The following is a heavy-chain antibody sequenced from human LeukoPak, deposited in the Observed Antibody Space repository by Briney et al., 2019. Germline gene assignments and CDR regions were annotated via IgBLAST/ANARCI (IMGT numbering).Heavy chain of an antibody. CDR1: GYTFTSYG. V-gene: IGHV1-18*01. D-gene: IGHD2-2*02. CDR3: VRGSCSSTSCYTGNSYYYMDV. J-gene: IGHJ6*03. Sequence: ASVKVSCKASGYTFTSYGISWVRQAPGQGLEWMGWISAYNGNTNYAQKLQGRVTMTTDTSTSTAYMELRSLRSDDTAVYYCVRGSCSSTSCYTGNSYYYMDVWGKGTTVTVSS. CDR2: ISAYNGNT.